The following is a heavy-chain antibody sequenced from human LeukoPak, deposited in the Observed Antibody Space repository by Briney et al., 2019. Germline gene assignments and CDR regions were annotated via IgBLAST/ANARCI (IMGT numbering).Heavy chain of an antibody. CDR2: INTNTGNP. J-gene: IGHJ4*02. D-gene: IGHD3-10*01. CDR3: ASLVWFGDREKDY. V-gene: IGHV7-4-1*02. CDR1: GYTFTSCA. Sequence: ASVKVSCKASGYTFTSCAMNWVRQAPGQGLEWMGWINTNTGNPRYAQGFTGRFVFSLDTSVSTAYLQISSLKAEDTAVYYCASLVWFGDREKDYWGQGTLVTVSS.